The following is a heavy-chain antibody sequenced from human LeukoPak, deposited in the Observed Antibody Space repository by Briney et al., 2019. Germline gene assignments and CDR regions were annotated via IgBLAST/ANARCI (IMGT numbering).Heavy chain of an antibody. CDR1: VCTFRRYF. CDR2: INPNNCCT. Sequence: SSVNVSCKACVCTFRRYFMHWLRPATGRGLAWMGVINPNNCCTNYAQTFQDRATMTKDTSISTAYMELSRLKSDDTAVYYCAREGCTGGTCYSPPYWGQGTLVTVSS. D-gene: IGHD2-15*01. J-gene: IGHJ4*02. CDR3: AREGCTGGTCYSPPY. V-gene: IGHV1-2*02.